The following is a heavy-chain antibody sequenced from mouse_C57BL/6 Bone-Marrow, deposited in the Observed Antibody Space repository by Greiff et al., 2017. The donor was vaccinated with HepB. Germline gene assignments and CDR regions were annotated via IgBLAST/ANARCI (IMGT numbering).Heavy chain of an antibody. J-gene: IGHJ3*01. V-gene: IGHV5-4*01. CDR1: GFTFSSYA. D-gene: IGHD1-1*01. CDR3: ARDPFDYYGSSGAY. CDR2: ISDGGSYT. Sequence: EVQRVESGGGLVKPGGSLKLSCAASGFTFSSYAMSWVRQTPEKRLEWVATISDGGSYTYYPDNVKGRFTISRDNAKNNLYLQMSHLKSEDTAMYYCARDPFDYYGSSGAYWGQGTLVTVSA.